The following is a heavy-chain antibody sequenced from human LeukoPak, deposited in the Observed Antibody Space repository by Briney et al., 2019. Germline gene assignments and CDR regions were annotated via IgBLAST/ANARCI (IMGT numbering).Heavy chain of an antibody. V-gene: IGHV3-11*01. CDR3: ARMAARYFDWLPLDYYYYMDV. D-gene: IGHD3-9*01. CDR2: ISSSGSTI. CDR1: GFTFSDYY. J-gene: IGHJ6*03. Sequence: GGSLRLSCAASGFTFSDYYMSWIRQAPGKGLEWVSYISSSGSTIYYADSVKGRFTISRDNAKNSLYLQMNSLRAEDTAVYYCARMAARYFDWLPLDYYYYMDVWGKGTTVTVSS.